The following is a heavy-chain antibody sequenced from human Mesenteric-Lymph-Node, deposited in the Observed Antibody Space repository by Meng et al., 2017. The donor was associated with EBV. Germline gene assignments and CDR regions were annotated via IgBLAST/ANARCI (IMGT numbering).Heavy chain of an antibody. CDR1: GALLTISSHY. J-gene: IGHJ4*02. Sequence: LAPPSSAFGALLTISSHYWGWIRQPHGRGPELIWSIFYRWCIYYTPYLKRRVTISVETSKNQFSLKLSSVTAADTAVYYCARTYYYDSSGYAPFDYWGQGTLVTVSS. V-gene: IGHV4-39*07. D-gene: IGHD3-22*01. CDR3: ARTYYYDSSGYAPFDY. CDR2: IFYRWCI.